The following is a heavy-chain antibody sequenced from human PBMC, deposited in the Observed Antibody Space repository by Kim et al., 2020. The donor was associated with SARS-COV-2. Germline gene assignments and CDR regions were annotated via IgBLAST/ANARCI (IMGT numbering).Heavy chain of an antibody. CDR3: AKSQTGSYLNVMDV. CDR2: ISNSGGNT. J-gene: IGHJ6*02. V-gene: IGHV3-23*01. D-gene: IGHD1-26*01. CDR1: GFTFSTYG. Sequence: GGSLRLSCAASGFTFSTYGMSWVRQAPGKGLEAVSGISNSGGNTYATDSVKGRFSISRENSRKTLYLHGWSLRAEDTAIYYCAKSQTGSYLNVMDVGGQG.